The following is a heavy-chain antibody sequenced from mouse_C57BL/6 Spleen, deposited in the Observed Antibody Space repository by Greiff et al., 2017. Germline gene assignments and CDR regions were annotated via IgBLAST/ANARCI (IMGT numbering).Heavy chain of an antibody. J-gene: IGHJ4*01. Sequence: VQLQQSGAELVQPGASVKLSCTASGFNIKDYYMHWVKQRPEQGLEWIGRIDPEDGETTSAPKFQGKATITADTASNTAYLQLSSLTSEDTAVSYCARCDFEYYAMDYGGQGTSVTVSS. CDR1: GFNIKDYY. V-gene: IGHV14-2*01. CDR2: IDPEDGET. CDR3: ARCDFEYYAMDY.